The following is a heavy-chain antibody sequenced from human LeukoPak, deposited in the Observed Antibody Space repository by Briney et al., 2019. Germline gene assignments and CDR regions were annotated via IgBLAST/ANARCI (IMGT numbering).Heavy chain of an antibody. Sequence: GSLRLFCAAPGITFSIYGMEWVRQAPGKGLEWISYISGNSDYIYQAGSVKGRFFISRDNAQDSLYLHMNSLRAEDTAVYYCAKTKIVVVPAGAFDIWGQGTMVTVSS. CDR1: GITFSIYG. D-gene: IGHD2-2*01. CDR3: AKTKIVVVPAGAFDI. CDR2: ISGNSDYI. J-gene: IGHJ3*02. V-gene: IGHV3-21*05.